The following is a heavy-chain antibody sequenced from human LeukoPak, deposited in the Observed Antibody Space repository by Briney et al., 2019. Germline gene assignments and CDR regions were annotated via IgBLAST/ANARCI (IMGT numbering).Heavy chain of an antibody. D-gene: IGHD3-10*01. CDR1: GGSFSGYY. J-gene: IGHJ6*03. V-gene: IGHV4-34*01. CDR2: IYHSGST. CDR3: ARENYYGSGSYYKFRWVYYMDV. Sequence: PSETLSLTCAVYGGSFSGYYWSWLRQPPGKGLEWIGSIYHSGSTYYNPSLKSRVTISVDTSKNQFSLKLSSVTAADTAVYYCARENYYGSGSYYKFRWVYYMDVWGKGTTVTISS.